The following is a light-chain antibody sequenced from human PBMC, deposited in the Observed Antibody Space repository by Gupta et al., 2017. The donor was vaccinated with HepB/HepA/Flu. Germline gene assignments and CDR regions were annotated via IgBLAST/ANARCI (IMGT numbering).Light chain of an antibody. Sequence: QSVLTQPPSMSGAPGQTVTISCTGRGSNIGAGYDVHWYQQLPGTAPKVVIYSRNNRPTGVPDRFSGSKSGTSASLAITGLQAEDEADYYCQSYDSSLRGWLFGGGTKLTVL. CDR1: GSNIGAGYD. J-gene: IGLJ3*02. CDR2: SRN. V-gene: IGLV1-40*01. CDR3: QSYDSSLRGWL.